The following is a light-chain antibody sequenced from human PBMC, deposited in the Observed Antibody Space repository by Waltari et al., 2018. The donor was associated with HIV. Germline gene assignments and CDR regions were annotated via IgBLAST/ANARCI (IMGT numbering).Light chain of an antibody. CDR3: SFYGGSNILV. V-gene: IGLV2-8*01. CDR1: SRGLWFYNS. CDR2: EVS. J-gene: IGLJ2*01. Sequence: SSLTQPPSASGSPGQSVPNPCPGASRGLWFYNSVSWYQQRPGNAPKVIISEVSKRSSGVPNRFSGSTSGNTASLTVSGLQADDEAEYFCSFYGGSNILVFGGGTKLTVL.